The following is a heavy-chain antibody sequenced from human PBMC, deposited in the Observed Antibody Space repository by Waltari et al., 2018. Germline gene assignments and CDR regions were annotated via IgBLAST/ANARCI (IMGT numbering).Heavy chain of an antibody. D-gene: IGHD6-19*01. CDR1: GGTFSSYT. V-gene: IGHV1-69*02. CDR2: IIPILGIA. Sequence: QVQLVQSGAEVKKPGSSVKVSCEASGGTFSSYTISWVRQAPGQGLEWMGRIIPILGIANYAQKFQGRVTITADKSTSTAYMELSSLRSEDTAVYYCAKTVAGAAFDIWGQGTMVTVSS. J-gene: IGHJ3*02. CDR3: AKTVAGAAFDI.